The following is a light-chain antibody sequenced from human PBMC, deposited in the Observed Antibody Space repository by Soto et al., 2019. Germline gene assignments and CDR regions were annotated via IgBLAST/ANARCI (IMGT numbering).Light chain of an antibody. CDR1: QSLVHTDGNTY. Sequence: DDVMTQSPLSLPVTLGQPASISCRSSQSLVHTDGNTYLNWFQQRPGQSPRRLICKFSNRDSGVADRFSGSGSGTILTLKSGRVEPGAVGVYYLLHTMHSPWTFGHG. J-gene: IGKJ1*01. V-gene: IGKV2-30*02. CDR2: KFS. CDR3: LHTMHSPWT.